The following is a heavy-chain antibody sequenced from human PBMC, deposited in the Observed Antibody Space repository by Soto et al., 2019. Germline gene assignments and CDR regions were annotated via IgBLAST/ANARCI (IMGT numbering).Heavy chain of an antibody. V-gene: IGHV3-23*01. CDR2: ISGIGHST. J-gene: IGHJ4*02. D-gene: IGHD5-12*01. CDR3: AKRIMATIGHFDS. Sequence: GGSLRLSCAASGFTFSSYAMSWVRQAPGKGLEWVSSISGIGHSTYYADSVKGRFTISGDNSKNTLFLQMSSLRAEDTAVYYCAKRIMATIGHFDSWGQGTLVTVSS. CDR1: GFTFSSYA.